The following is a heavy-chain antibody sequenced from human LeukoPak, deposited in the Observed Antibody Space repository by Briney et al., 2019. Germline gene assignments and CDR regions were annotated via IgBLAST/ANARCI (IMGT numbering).Heavy chain of an antibody. J-gene: IGHJ4*02. V-gene: IGHV3-20*04. CDR1: GFTFDDYG. Sequence: GGSLRLSCAASGFTFDDYGMSWVRQAPGKGLEWVSGINWNGGSTGYADSVKGRFTISRDNAKNSLYLQMNSLRAEDTALYYCAREDYYDSSGYYLYWGQGTLSPSPQ. CDR3: AREDYYDSSGYYLY. D-gene: IGHD3-22*01. CDR2: INWNGGST.